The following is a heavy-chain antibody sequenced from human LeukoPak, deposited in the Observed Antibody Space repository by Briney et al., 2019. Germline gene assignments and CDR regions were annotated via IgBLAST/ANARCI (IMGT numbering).Heavy chain of an antibody. CDR2: IYYSEST. Sequence: SETLSLTCTVSGDSISSYYWTWIRQPPGKGLEWIGYIYYSESTNYNPSLKSRVTISVDTSKNQFSLKLSSVTAADTAVYYCARSHMVRGIDYWGQGTLVTVSS. V-gene: IGHV4-59*08. CDR3: ARSHMVRGIDY. D-gene: IGHD3-10*01. CDR1: GDSISSYY. J-gene: IGHJ4*02.